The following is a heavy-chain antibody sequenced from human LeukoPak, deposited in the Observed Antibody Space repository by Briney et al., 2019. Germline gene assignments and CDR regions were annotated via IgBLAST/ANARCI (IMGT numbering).Heavy chain of an antibody. Sequence: PSETLSLTCAVSGGSISSGGYSWSWIRQPPGKGLEWIGYIYHSGSTYYNPSLKSRVTISVDRSKNQFSLKLSSVTAADTAVYYCAREGTEGGSWSYYFDYWGQGTLVTVSS. CDR1: GGSISSGGYS. J-gene: IGHJ4*02. CDR3: AREGTEGGSWSYYFDY. CDR2: IYHSGST. V-gene: IGHV4-30-2*01. D-gene: IGHD6-13*01.